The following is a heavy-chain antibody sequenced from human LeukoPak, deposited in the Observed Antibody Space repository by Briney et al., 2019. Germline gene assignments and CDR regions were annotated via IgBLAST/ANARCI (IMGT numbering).Heavy chain of an antibody. Sequence: SETLSLTCTVSGGSISSYYWSWIRQPPGKGLEWIGSIYYSGSTDYNPSLKSRVTISVDTSKNQFSLKLSSVTAADTAVYYCARGFQLGYFDYWGQGTLVTVSS. CDR1: GGSISSYY. CDR2: IYYSGST. D-gene: IGHD2-2*01. CDR3: ARGFQLGYFDY. J-gene: IGHJ4*02. V-gene: IGHV4-59*12.